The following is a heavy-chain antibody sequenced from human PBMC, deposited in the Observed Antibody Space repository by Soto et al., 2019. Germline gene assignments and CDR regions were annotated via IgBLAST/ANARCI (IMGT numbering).Heavy chain of an antibody. CDR1: GGSISSYY. Sequence: SETLSLTCTVSGGSISSYYWSWIRQPPGKGLEWIGYFYYSGSTNYNPSLQSRVTMSVDTSKNQFSLKLRSVTAADTAVYYCAGREYPATWFDPWGQGTLVTVSS. J-gene: IGHJ5*02. V-gene: IGHV4-59*01. CDR3: AGREYPATWFDP. D-gene: IGHD6-25*01. CDR2: FYYSGST.